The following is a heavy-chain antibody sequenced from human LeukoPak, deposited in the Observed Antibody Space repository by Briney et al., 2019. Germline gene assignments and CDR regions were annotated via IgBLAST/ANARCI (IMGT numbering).Heavy chain of an antibody. CDR3: ARDGPIAVANGCWFDP. V-gene: IGHV3-23*01. CDR2: ISGSGGST. J-gene: IGHJ5*02. D-gene: IGHD6-19*01. Sequence: GGSLRLSCAASGFTFSSYAMSWVRQAPGKGLEWVSAISGSGGSTYYADSVKGRFTISRDNSKNTLYLQMNSLRAEDTAVYYCARDGPIAVANGCWFDPWGQGTLVTVSS. CDR1: GFTFSSYA.